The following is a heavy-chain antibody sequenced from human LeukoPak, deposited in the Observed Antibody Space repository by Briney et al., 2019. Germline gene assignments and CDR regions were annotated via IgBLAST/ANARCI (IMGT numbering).Heavy chain of an antibody. CDR3: ARGLDIAAAGKRGYYMDV. Sequence: KPSETLSLTCAVYGGSLSGYYWSWIRQPPGKGLEWIGEINHSGSTNYNPSLKSRVTISVDTSKNQFSLKLSSVTAADTAVYYCARGLDIAAAGKRGYYMDVWGKGTTVTVSS. CDR1: GGSLSGYY. V-gene: IGHV4-34*01. D-gene: IGHD6-13*01. J-gene: IGHJ6*03. CDR2: INHSGST.